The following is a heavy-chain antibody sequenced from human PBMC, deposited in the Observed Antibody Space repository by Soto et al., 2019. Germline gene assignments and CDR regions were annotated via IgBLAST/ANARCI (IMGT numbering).Heavy chain of an antibody. D-gene: IGHD3-16*01. J-gene: IGHJ4*02. CDR3: ARGGTPIDY. V-gene: IGHV1-18*01. Sequence: QVQLVQSGAEVKKPGASVKISCKASGYTFTHFGISWVRQAPGQGLEWMGWISAYNGNTIYAQNFQGRVTMTTDTSTSTAYMELRSLSSDDTAAYYSARGGTPIDYWGQGTLVTVSS. CDR2: ISAYNGNT. CDR1: GYTFTHFG.